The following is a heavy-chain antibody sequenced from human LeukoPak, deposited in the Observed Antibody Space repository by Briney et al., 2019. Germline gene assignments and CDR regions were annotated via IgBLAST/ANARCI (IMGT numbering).Heavy chain of an antibody. CDR3: ARESWLAVAATLIDY. J-gene: IGHJ4*02. D-gene: IGHD6-19*01. CDR1: GFTFSGYT. V-gene: IGHV3-21*01. CDR2: ITSSSSYI. Sequence: KPGGSLRLSCAASGFTFSGYTMHWVRQAPGKGLEWVSSITSSSSYIYYADSVKGRFTISRDDAKNSLYLQMNSLRAGDTAVYYCARESWLAVAATLIDYWGQGTLVTVSS.